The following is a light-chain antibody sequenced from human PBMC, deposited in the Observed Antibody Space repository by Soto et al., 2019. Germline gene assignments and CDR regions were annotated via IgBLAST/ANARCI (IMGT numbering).Light chain of an antibody. CDR2: GAS. CDR3: QQDNNWPPLT. Sequence: EIVLTQSPGTLSLSPGERATLSCRASQNVSRSLLAWYQQKPGQAPRPLISGASSRASGIPDRFSGSGSGTDFTLTISRLEPEDFAVYYCQQDNNWPPLTFGGGTKVEIK. J-gene: IGKJ4*01. V-gene: IGKV3-20*01. CDR1: QNVSRSL.